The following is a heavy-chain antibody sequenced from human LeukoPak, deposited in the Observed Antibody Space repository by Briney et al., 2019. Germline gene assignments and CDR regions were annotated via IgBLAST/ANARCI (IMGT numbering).Heavy chain of an antibody. V-gene: IGHV1-3*01. D-gene: IGHD5-12*01. Sequence: ASVKVSCKASGYTFTSYDMHWVRQAPGQRLEWMGWINAGNGNTKYSQKFQGRVTITRDTSASTAYMELSSLRSEDTAVYYCAADKVATSPKEYYYYYGMDVWGQGTTVTVSS. CDR1: GYTFTSYD. J-gene: IGHJ6*02. CDR3: AADKVATSPKEYYYYYGMDV. CDR2: INAGNGNT.